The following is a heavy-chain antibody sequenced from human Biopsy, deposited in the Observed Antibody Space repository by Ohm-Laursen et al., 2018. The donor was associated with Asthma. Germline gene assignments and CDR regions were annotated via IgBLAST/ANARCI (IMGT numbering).Heavy chain of an antibody. CDR1: GFTFSNYA. Sequence: SLRLSCAASGFTFSNYAMSWVRQAPGMGLEWVSYIRNSSSAIYYADSVKGRFTISRDNAKNSLYLQMNSLRAEDTAVYYCARISDHRGYWGQGTLVTVSS. D-gene: IGHD1-14*01. CDR2: IRNSSSAI. V-gene: IGHV3-48*01. J-gene: IGHJ4*02. CDR3: ARISDHRGY.